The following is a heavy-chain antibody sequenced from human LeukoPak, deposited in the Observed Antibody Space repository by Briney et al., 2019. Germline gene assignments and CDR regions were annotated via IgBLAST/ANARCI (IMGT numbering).Heavy chain of an antibody. D-gene: IGHD2-2*02. CDR3: AKGQIVVPAAILGAAFDI. J-gene: IGHJ3*02. Sequence: GGSLRLSCAASGFTFSSYAMSWVRQAPGKGLEWVSAISGSGGSTYYADSVKGRFTISRDNSKNTLYLQMNSLRAEDTAVYYCAKGQIVVPAAILGAAFDIWGQGTMVTVSS. V-gene: IGHV3-23*01. CDR2: ISGSGGST. CDR1: GFTFSSYA.